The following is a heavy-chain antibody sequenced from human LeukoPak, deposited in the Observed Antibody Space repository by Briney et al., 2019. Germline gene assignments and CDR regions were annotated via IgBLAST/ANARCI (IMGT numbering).Heavy chain of an antibody. CDR3: AKGPLSHFDY. CDR1: GFTFSTYW. CDR2: IKDDGSEK. Sequence: PGGSLRLSCAASGFTFSTYWMTWVRQAPGKGLEWVANIKDDGSEKSYEDSVKGRFTISRDNANNAVYLQMDTLRAEDTAVYYCAKGPLSHFDYWGQGTLVTVSS. V-gene: IGHV3-7*03. D-gene: IGHD2/OR15-2a*01. J-gene: IGHJ4*02.